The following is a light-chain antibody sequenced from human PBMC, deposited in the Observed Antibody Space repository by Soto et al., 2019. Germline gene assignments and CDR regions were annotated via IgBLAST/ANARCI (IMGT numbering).Light chain of an antibody. V-gene: IGKV4-1*01. CDR3: QQYYNTAA. Sequence: DIVMTQSPDSLAVSLGERATINCKSSQSVLYSSNNKNYLAWYQQKPGQPPRLLIYSASTRESGVPDRFSGSGSGTYFTLTISSLQAEDVAVYYCQQYYNTAAFGQGTKVEIK. CDR2: SAS. J-gene: IGKJ1*01. CDR1: QSVLYSSNNKNY.